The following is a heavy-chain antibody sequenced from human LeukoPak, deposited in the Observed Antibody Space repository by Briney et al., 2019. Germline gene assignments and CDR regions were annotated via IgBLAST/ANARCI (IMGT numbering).Heavy chain of an antibody. CDR2: IYPGDSGT. J-gene: IGHJ5*02. CDR3: ARIVVVPAAKGWFDP. Sequence: GESLKISCKGSGYSFSSDWIGWVRQMPGKGLEWMGIIYPGDSGTRYSPSFQGQVTISADKSISTAYLQWSSLKASGTAMYYCARIVVVPAAKGWFDPWGQGTLVTVSS. CDR1: GYSFSSDW. D-gene: IGHD2-2*01. V-gene: IGHV5-51*01.